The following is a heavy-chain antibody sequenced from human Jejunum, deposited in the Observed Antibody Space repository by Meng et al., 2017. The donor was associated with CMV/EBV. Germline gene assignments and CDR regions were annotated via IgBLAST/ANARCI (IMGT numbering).Heavy chain of an antibody. Sequence: AYVFSFNTYEINWVRQAPGKGLEWVSFQTSAGGPQYHAESVRGRFTISNGSAKNSLDLQMNGLRAEDTAVYYCARDRNSFYFDSCGQGTLVTVSS. CDR2: QTSAGGPQ. CDR3: ARDRNSFYFDS. V-gene: IGHV3-48*03. J-gene: IGHJ4*02. D-gene: IGHD1/OR15-1a*01. CDR1: VFSFNTYE.